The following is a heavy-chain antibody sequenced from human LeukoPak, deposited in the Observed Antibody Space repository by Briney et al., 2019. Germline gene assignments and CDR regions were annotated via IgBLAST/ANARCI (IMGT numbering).Heavy chain of an antibody. CDR1: GYTFTGYY. CDR3: LFAVGATKSFDY. D-gene: IGHD1-26*01. Sequence: ASVKVSCKASGYTFTGYYIHWVRQAPGQGLEWMGWINPNSGGTNYAQKFQGRVSMTRDTSISTAYMELSRLRSDDTAVYYSLFAVGATKSFDYWGQGTLVTVSS. J-gene: IGHJ4*02. CDR2: INPNSGGT. V-gene: IGHV1-2*02.